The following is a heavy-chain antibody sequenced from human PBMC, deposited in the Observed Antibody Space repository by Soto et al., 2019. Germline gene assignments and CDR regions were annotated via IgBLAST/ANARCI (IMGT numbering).Heavy chain of an antibody. CDR1: GCSISSSSYC. V-gene: IGHV4-39*01. CDR2: IYYRGST. D-gene: IGHD6-25*01. J-gene: IGHJ4*02. CDR3: ARHEGSIAAPFDY. Sequence: QLQLQESGPGLVKPSETLSLTCTVSGCSISSSSYCWVWIRHPQGKVLECIGSIYYRGSTYSNPFLHSRGNISVDTSNTHCYSKRRSATAADTAVYYCARHEGSIAAPFDYWGKGTLVTFSA.